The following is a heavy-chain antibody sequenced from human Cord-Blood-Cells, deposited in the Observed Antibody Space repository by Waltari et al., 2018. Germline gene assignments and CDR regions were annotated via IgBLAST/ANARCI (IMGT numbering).Heavy chain of an antibody. J-gene: IGHJ4*02. CDR2: IKKDGSEK. Sequence: EVQLVESGGGLVQPGGSLRLSCAASGFTFSSHWMSWVRQAPGKGLEWVANIKKDGSEKYYVDSVKGRFTISRDNAKNSLYLQMNSLRAEDTAVYYCARDTSNYFDYWGQGTLVTVSS. V-gene: IGHV3-7*01. CDR3: ARDTSNYFDY. CDR1: GFTFSSHW. D-gene: IGHD1-1*01.